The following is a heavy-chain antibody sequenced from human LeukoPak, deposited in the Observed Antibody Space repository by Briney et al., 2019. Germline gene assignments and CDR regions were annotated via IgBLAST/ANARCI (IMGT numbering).Heavy chain of an antibody. D-gene: IGHD6-19*01. V-gene: IGHV1-18*01. Sequence: ASVKVSCKASGYTFTTYGISWVRQAPGQGLEWMGWISAYNGNTDYAQKVQGRVTMTTDTSTSTAYMELRSLRSDDTAVYYCARCSSGCPRGDYWGQGTLVTVSS. CDR1: GYTFTTYG. CDR3: ARCSSGCPRGDY. CDR2: ISAYNGNT. J-gene: IGHJ4*02.